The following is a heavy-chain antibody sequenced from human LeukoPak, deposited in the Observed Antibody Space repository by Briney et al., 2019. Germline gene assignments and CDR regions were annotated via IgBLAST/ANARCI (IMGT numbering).Heavy chain of an antibody. CDR3: ARQTALYCSSTSCYDRDPHWRAKAPYARSKSYWYFDL. CDR2: INHSGST. CDR1: GGSISSGSYY. Sequence: SQTLSLTCTVSGGSISSGSYYWSWIRQPPGKGLEWIGEINHSGSTNYNPSLKSRVTISVDTSKNQFSLKLSSVTAADTAVYYCARQTALYCSSTSCYDRDPHWRAKAPYARSKSYWYFDLWGRGTLVTVSS. D-gene: IGHD2-2*01. V-gene: IGHV4-39*01. J-gene: IGHJ2*01.